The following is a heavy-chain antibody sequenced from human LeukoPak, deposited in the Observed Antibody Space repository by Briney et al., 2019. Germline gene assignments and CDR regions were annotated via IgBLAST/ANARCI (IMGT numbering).Heavy chain of an antibody. D-gene: IGHD2-2*01. CDR1: GFTFSSYA. CDR2: ITGSGGST. CDR3: ARHTSVTYAHFDY. J-gene: IGHJ4*02. V-gene: IGHV3-23*01. Sequence: PGGSLRLSCAASGFTFSSYAMSWVRQAPGKGLEWVSGITGSGGSTYYADSVKGRFTISRDNSENTLSLQMNSLRAEDTAVYYCARHTSVTYAHFDYWGQGTLVTVSS.